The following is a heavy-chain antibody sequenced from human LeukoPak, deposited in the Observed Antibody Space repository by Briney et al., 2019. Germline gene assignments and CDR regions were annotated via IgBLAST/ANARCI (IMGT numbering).Heavy chain of an antibody. J-gene: IGHJ4*02. V-gene: IGHV4-34*01. D-gene: IGHD3-22*01. CDR1: GGSFSGYY. CDR2: INHSGST. Sequence: SETLSLTCAVYGGSFSGYYWSWIRQPPGKGLEWIGEINHSGSTNYNPSLKSRVTISVDTSKNQFSLKLSSVTAADTAVYYCARRARGSYRAIVVVITGYYFDYWGQGTLVTVSS. CDR3: ARRARGSYRAIVVVITGYYFDY.